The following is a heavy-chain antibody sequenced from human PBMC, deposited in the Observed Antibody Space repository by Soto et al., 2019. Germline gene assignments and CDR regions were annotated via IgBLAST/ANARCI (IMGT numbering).Heavy chain of an antibody. Sequence: EVQLLESGGGLVQPGGPLRLSCAASGFPFSTSGMLWVRQPPGEGLEWVSAIGPNPVNTNYRDSVKGRFTISRDNSRNTVFLQMSALRAEDTALYYCATARHCSSDACPAAEWGQGTLITVSS. CDR1: GFPFSTSG. CDR2: IGPNPVNT. D-gene: IGHD2-2*01. J-gene: IGHJ4*02. V-gene: IGHV3-23*01. CDR3: ATARHCSSDACPAAE.